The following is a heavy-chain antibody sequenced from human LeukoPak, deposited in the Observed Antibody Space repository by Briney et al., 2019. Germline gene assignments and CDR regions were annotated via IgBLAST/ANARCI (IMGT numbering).Heavy chain of an antibody. Sequence: ASVKVSCKASGGTFSSYAISWVRQAPGQGLEWMGGIIPIFGTANYAQKFQGRVTITADKSTSTAYMELSSLRSEDTAVYYGARAVYYYDSSGLDAFDIWGQGTMVTVSS. D-gene: IGHD3-22*01. CDR3: ARAVYYYDSSGLDAFDI. V-gene: IGHV1-69*06. CDR1: GGTFSSYA. J-gene: IGHJ3*02. CDR2: IIPIFGTA.